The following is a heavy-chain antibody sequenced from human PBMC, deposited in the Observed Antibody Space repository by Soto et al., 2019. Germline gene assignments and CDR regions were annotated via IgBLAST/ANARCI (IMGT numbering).Heavy chain of an antibody. CDR3: AGPFDSSGYYHSLTYFQH. J-gene: IGHJ1*01. CDR1: GGTFSSYA. CDR2: IIPIFGTA. V-gene: IGHV1-69*12. Sequence: QVQLVQSGAEVKKPGSSVKVSCKASGGTFSSYAISWVRQAPGQGLEWMGGIIPIFGTANYAQKFQGRVTITADESTSTAYMELSSLRSEDTAVYYCAGPFDSSGYYHSLTYFQHWGQGTLVTVSS. D-gene: IGHD3-22*01.